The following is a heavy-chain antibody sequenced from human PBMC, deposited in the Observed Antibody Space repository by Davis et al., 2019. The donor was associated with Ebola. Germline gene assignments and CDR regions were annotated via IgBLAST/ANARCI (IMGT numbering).Heavy chain of an antibody. J-gene: IGHJ3*02. D-gene: IGHD6-19*01. CDR2: ISDSGDSE. V-gene: IGHV3-11*01. CDR1: GFTSSNHY. Sequence: PGGSLRLSCAASGFTSSNHYMSWIRQAPGEGLEWISYISDSGDSEFYADSVKVRFTISRDNVKKSLYLQMNSLRGEDTAVYYCARDREQWLVDAFDIWGQGTMVTVSS. CDR3: ARDREQWLVDAFDI.